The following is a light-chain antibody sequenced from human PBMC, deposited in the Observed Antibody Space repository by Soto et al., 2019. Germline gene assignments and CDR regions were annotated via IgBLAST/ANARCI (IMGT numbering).Light chain of an antibody. Sequence: DIQLTQSPSLLSASVGDRVTITCRASQGISTYLAWYQQTSGKAPKLLISAASTLQRGVPSRFSGSGSGTQFTLTISSLQPEAFATYYCQQLNAYPLTFGGGTRVEIK. CDR1: QGISTY. V-gene: IGKV1-9*01. CDR2: AAS. CDR3: QQLNAYPLT. J-gene: IGKJ4*01.